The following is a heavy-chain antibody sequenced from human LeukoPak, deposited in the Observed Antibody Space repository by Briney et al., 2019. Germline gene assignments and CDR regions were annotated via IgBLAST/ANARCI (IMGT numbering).Heavy chain of an antibody. D-gene: IGHD3-10*01. CDR3: ARDGKKYYYGSGSYYKAFDI. CDR1: GGSISSGGYY. V-gene: IGHV4-31*03. J-gene: IGHJ3*02. Sequence: SETLSLTCTVSGGSISSGGYYWSWIRQHPGKGLEWIGYIYYSGSTYYSPSLKSRVTISVDTSKNQFSLKLSSVTAADTAVYYCARDGKKYYYGSGSYYKAFDIWGQGTMVTVSS. CDR2: IYYSGST.